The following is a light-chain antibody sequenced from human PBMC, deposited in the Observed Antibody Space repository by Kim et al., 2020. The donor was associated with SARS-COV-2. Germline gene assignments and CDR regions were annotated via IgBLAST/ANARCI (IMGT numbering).Light chain of an antibody. J-gene: IGKJ1*01. CDR1: QDVLHSSDNRNY. CDR3: HQYYSLPQT. V-gene: IGKV4-1*01. CDR2: WAS. Sequence: DIVMTQSPDSLTVSLGERATINCKSSQDVLHSSDNRNYLAWYQHKPGQPPKLLIYWASTRESGVPDRFSGSGSGTDFTLTISSLQAEDVAVYYCHQYYSLPQTFGQGTKVDIK.